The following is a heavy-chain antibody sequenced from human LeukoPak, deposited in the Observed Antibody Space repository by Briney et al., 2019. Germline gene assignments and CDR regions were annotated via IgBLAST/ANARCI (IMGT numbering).Heavy chain of an antibody. CDR3: ATNRGSYPRFYYGMDV. D-gene: IGHD1-26*01. Sequence: ASVEVSCKASGYTFTSYGISWVRQAPGQGLEWMGWISAYNGNTNYAQKLQGRVTMTTDTSTSTAYMELRSLRSDDTAVYYCATNRGSYPRFYYGMDVWGQGTTVTVSS. CDR1: GYTFTSYG. CDR2: ISAYNGNT. J-gene: IGHJ6*02. V-gene: IGHV1-18*01.